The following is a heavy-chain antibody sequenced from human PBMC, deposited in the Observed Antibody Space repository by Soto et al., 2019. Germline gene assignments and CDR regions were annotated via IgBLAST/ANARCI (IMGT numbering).Heavy chain of an antibody. J-gene: IGHJ6*02. D-gene: IGHD3-3*01. CDR3: ARDQWLFYNSYYYYYGMDV. CDR2: IYYSGST. CDR1: GGSISSGGYY. V-gene: IGHV4-31*03. Sequence: QVQLQESGPGLVKPSQTLSLTCTVSGGSISSGGYYWSWIRQHPGKGLEWIGYIYYSGSTYYNPSLKSRVTISVDTSKNQFSLKLSSVTAADTAVYYCARDQWLFYNSYYYYYGMDVWGQGTTVTVSS.